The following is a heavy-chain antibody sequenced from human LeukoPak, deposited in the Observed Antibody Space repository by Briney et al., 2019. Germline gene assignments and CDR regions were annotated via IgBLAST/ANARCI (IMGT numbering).Heavy chain of an antibody. CDR2: ISYDGSNK. J-gene: IGHJ4*02. D-gene: IGHD1-20*01. Sequence: GGSLRLSCAASGFTFSSYAMHWVRQAPGKGLEWVAVISYDGSNKYYADSVKGRFTISRDNSKNTLYLQMNSLRAEDTAVYYCARPRYNWNSWDYFDYWGQGTLVTVSS. CDR1: GFTFSSYA. CDR3: ARPRYNWNSWDYFDY. V-gene: IGHV3-30*01.